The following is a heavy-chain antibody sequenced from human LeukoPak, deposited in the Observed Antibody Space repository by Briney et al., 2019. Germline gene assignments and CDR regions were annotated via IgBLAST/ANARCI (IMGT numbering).Heavy chain of an antibody. CDR3: ARDTRDYDILTGYYNYFDY. CDR1: GFTFSSYA. Sequence: GRSLRLSCAASGFTFSSYAMHWVRQAPGKGLEWVAVISFDGSNKYYADSVKARFTISRDNSKNTLYLQMNSLRAEDTAVYYCARDTRDYDILTGYYNYFDYWGQGTLVTVSS. D-gene: IGHD3-9*01. V-gene: IGHV3-30*04. J-gene: IGHJ4*02. CDR2: ISFDGSNK.